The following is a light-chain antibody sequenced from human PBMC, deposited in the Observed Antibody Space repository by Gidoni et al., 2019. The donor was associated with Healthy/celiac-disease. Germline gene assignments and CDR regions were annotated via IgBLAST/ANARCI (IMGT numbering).Light chain of an antibody. Sequence: QSALTQPASVSSPGQSITISCTGTSSDVGGYNSVSWYQQHPGKAPKLMIYEVSNRPSGVSNRCSGSKSGNTASLTISGLQAEDEADYYCSSYTSSSTLVFGGGTKLTVL. J-gene: IGLJ2*01. CDR3: SSYTSSSTLV. CDR2: EVS. CDR1: SSDVGGYNS. V-gene: IGLV2-14*01.